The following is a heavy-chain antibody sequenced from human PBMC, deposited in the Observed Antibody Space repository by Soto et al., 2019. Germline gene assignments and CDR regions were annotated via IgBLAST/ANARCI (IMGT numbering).Heavy chain of an antibody. CDR1: GFAFSTYA. CDR3: AKVTKRAAAGRYEYYTYCIQV. J-gene: IGHJ6*02. V-gene: IGHV3-23*01. CDR2: ISVSGGSS. D-gene: IGHD6-13*01. Sequence: RLACAASGFAFSTYARTWVRQAPGKGLEWVSVISVSGGSSYYADSVKGRFTISRDNSKNTLFLQMNGLRAEDTAVYYCAKVTKRAAAGRYEYYTYCIQVRGEVTTVTVSS.